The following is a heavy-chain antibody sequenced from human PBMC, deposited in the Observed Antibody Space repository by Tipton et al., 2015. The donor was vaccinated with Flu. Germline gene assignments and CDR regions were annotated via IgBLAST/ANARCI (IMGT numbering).Heavy chain of an antibody. V-gene: IGHV3-48*03. CDR3: ATLTGDDY. CDR1: GFTFSNYE. D-gene: IGHD7-27*01. Sequence: SLRLSCAASGFTFSNYEMNWVRQAPGKGLEWLSYISSSASTIPYADSVRGRFTISRDNAKNSLYLQLNSLRAEDTALYYCATLTGDDYWGQGDVVTVSS. J-gene: IGHJ4*02. CDR2: ISSSASTI.